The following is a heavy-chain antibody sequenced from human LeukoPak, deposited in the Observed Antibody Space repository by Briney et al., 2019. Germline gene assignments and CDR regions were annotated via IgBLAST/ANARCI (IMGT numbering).Heavy chain of an antibody. D-gene: IGHD6-13*01. V-gene: IGHV1-8*01. CDR3: ARVKRYSSSRPFDY. J-gene: IGHJ4*02. Sequence: ASVKVSCKASGYTFTSYDINWVRQATGQGLEWMGWMNPNSGNTGYAQKFQGRVTMTRNTSISTAYMELSSLRSEDTAVYHCARVKRYSSSRPFDYWGQGTLVTVSS. CDR1: GYTFTSYD. CDR2: MNPNSGNT.